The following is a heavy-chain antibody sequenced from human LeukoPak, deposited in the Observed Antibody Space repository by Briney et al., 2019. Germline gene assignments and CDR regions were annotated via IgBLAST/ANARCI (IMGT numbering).Heavy chain of an antibody. CDR2: IYPGDSDT. D-gene: IGHD6-13*01. CDR1: GYSFTRYW. J-gene: IGHJ4*02. Sequence: GESLKISCKGSGYSFTRYWIGWVRQMPGKGLEWMGIIYPGDSDTRYSPSFQGQVTISADKSISTAYLQWGSLKASDTAMYYCARQEEQSSSWYPYYFDYWGQGTLVTVSS. CDR3: ARQEEQSSSWYPYYFDY. V-gene: IGHV5-51*01.